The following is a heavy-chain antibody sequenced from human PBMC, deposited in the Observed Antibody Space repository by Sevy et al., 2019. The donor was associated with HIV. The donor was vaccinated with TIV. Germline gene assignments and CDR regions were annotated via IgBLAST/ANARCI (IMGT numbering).Heavy chain of an antibody. J-gene: IGHJ4*02. V-gene: IGHV3-23*01. D-gene: IGHD6-19*01. CDR1: GFMFGTYA. CDR2: ISGSGDNT. CDR3: AKDSSGWHYFDY. Sequence: GGSLRLSCAASGFMFGTYAMSWVRQAPGKGLEWVSGISGSGDNTYYADSVKGHFTISRDNSKNTLYLQMNSLTADDTAVYFCAKDSSGWHYFDYWGQGTLVTVSS.